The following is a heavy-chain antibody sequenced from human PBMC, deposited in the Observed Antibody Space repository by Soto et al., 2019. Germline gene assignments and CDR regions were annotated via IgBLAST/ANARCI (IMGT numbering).Heavy chain of an antibody. CDR1: GFTFSSYI. V-gene: IGHV3-21*01. Sequence: EVQLVESGGGLVKPGGSLRLSCAASGFTFSSYIMNWVRQAPGKGLEWVSSVSGSGSYIFYADSVKGRFTISRDNAKNSLYLQMNSLRAEDTAVYFCARAWSTYYFDYWGQGTLVTVSS. D-gene: IGHD2-8*02. CDR3: ARAWSTYYFDY. J-gene: IGHJ4*02. CDR2: VSGSGSYI.